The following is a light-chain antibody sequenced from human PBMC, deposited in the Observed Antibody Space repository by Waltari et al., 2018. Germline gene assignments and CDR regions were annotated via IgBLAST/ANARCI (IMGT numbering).Light chain of an antibody. CDR1: ESIDSW. CDR2: KAS. V-gene: IGKV1-5*03. CDR3: LQYNAFYN. J-gene: IGKJ2*01. Sequence: DIQMTQSPSTLSASVGDRVTITCRASESIDSWLAWYQQKPGKAPKLLIYKASDLDFGTPSRFSGSGSGTEFTLSISSLQPDDFATYYCLQYNAFYNFGQGTRLEIK.